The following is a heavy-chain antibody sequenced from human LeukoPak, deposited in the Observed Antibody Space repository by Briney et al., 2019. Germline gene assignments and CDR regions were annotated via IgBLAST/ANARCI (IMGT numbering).Heavy chain of an antibody. Sequence: PGGSLRLSCAASGFTFSSYAMSWVRQAPGKGLEWVSAISGSGGSTYYAGSVKGRFTISRDNSKNTLYLQMNSLRAEDTAVYYCAKDLSSGWVENFDYWGQGTLVTVSS. D-gene: IGHD6-19*01. V-gene: IGHV3-23*01. CDR1: GFTFSSYA. J-gene: IGHJ4*02. CDR2: ISGSGGST. CDR3: AKDLSSGWVENFDY.